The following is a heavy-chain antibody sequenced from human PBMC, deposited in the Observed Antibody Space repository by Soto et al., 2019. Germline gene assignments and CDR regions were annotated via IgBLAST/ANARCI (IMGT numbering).Heavy chain of an antibody. CDR2: ISYDGSNK. V-gene: IGHV3-30-3*01. CDR1: GFTFSSYA. J-gene: IGHJ3*02. Sequence: QVQLVESGGGVVQPGRSLRLSCAASGFTFSSYAMHWVRQAPGKGLEWVAVISYDGSNKYYADSVKGRFTISRDNSKNTLYLEMNSLRAEDTAVYYCAREAMITFGGVIVPLAFDIWGQGTMVTVSS. CDR3: AREAMITFGGVIVPLAFDI. D-gene: IGHD3-16*02.